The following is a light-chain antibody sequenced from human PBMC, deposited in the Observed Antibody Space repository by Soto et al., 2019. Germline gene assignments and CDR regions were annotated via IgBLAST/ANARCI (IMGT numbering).Light chain of an antibody. V-gene: IGLV2-14*01. CDR3: TSYKIRGIVV. Sequence: QSALTQPASVSGSPGQSIIISCTGTSSDVGGYNYVSWYQQHPGKAPKLLISEVSNRPSGVSSRFSGSKSGNTASLTISGLQAEDEADYYCTSYKIRGIVVFGGGTKLTVL. CDR1: SSDVGGYNY. J-gene: IGLJ2*01. CDR2: EVS.